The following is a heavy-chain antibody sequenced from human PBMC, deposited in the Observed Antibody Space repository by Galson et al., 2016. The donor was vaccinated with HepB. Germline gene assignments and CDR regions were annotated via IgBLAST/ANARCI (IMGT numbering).Heavy chain of an antibody. V-gene: IGHV1-69*06. Sequence: SVKVSCKASGGNPYAFSWVRQAPGQGLEWMGGIITIFGTPDYAQKFQGRVTITADKSTSTAYMELSSLRSEDTAVYYCATRSGFSRNWFDPWGQGTLVTVSS. CDR1: GGNPYA. J-gene: IGHJ5*02. D-gene: IGHD1-14*01. CDR3: ATRSGFSRNWFDP. CDR2: IITIFGTP.